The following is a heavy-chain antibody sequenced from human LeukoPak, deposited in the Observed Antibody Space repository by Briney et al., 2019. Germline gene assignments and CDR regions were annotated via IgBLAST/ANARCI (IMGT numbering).Heavy chain of an antibody. CDR1: GFTFSSYA. J-gene: IGHJ4*02. CDR3: AKAYGGNPRAY. Sequence: GGSLRLSCAASGFTFSSYAMSWVRQAPGKGLEWVSAISGSGGSTYYADSVKGRFTISRDNSKNTLYLQVNSLRAEDTAVYYCAKAYGGNPRAYWGQGTLVTVSS. V-gene: IGHV3-23*01. CDR2: ISGSGGST. D-gene: IGHD4-23*01.